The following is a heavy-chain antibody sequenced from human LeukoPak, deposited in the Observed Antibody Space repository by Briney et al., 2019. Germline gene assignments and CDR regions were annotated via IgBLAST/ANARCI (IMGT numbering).Heavy chain of an antibody. D-gene: IGHD6-19*01. CDR1: GGSFSGYY. J-gene: IGHJ5*02. CDR3: ARRVYSSGWYSKGRNWFDP. Sequence: PSETLSLTCAVYGGSFSGYYWSWIRQPPGKGLEWIGEINHSGSTNYNPSLKSRVTISVDTSKNQFSLKLSSVTAADTAVYYCARRVYSSGWYSKGRNWFDPWGQGTLVTVSS. V-gene: IGHV4-34*01. CDR2: INHSGST.